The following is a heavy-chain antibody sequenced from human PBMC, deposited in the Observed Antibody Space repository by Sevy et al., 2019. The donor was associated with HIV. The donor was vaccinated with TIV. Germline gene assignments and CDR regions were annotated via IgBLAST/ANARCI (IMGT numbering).Heavy chain of an antibody. CDR1: GGSISSYF. Sequence: SETLSLTCTVSGGSISSYFWSWIRQPPGKGLEWIGYIYYSGNTNYNPSLKSRVTISVDTSKNQFSLKLRSVTAADTAVYYCGRDFKGGDGYRSNGMDVWGQGTTVTVSS. CDR2: IYYSGNT. CDR3: GRDFKGGDGYRSNGMDV. J-gene: IGHJ6*02. D-gene: IGHD5-18*01. V-gene: IGHV4-59*01.